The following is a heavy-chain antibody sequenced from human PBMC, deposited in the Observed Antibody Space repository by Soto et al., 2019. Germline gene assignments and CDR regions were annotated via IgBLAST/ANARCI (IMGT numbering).Heavy chain of an antibody. CDR3: AKGERDGYKEKNRDYYYGMDV. V-gene: IGHV3-43*01. J-gene: IGHJ6*02. CDR2: ISWDGGST. CDR1: GFTFDDYT. Sequence: GGSLRLSCAASGFTFDDYTMHWVRQAPGKGLEWVSLISWDGGSTYYADSVKGRFTISRDNSKNSLYLQMNSLRTEDTALYYCAKGERDGYKEKNRDYYYGMDVWGQGTTVTVSS. D-gene: IGHD5-12*01.